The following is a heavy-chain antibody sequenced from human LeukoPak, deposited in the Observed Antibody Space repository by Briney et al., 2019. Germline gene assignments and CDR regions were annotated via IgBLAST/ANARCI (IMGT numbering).Heavy chain of an antibody. J-gene: IGHJ6*03. CDR3: ARDDNFYYYYMDV. V-gene: IGHV3-7*01. CDR1: GFTFSSYW. CDR2: IKQDGSEK. Sequence: PGGSLILSCAASGFTFSSYWMSWVRQATGKGLEWEANIKQDGSEKYYVDSVKGRFTISRDNAKNSLYLQMNSLRAEDTAVYYCARDDNFYYYYMDVWGKGTTVTVSS.